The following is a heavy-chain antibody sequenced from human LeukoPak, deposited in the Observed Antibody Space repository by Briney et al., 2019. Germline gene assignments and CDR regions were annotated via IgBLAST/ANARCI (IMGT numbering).Heavy chain of an antibody. CDR3: ARENWVFDY. D-gene: IGHD7-27*01. Sequence: SETLSLTCVVSGYSISSGYHWGWIRQPPGEGLEWIGSVYRSGSTYYNPSLKSRVTISVDTSKNQISLKVRSVTAADTAVYYCARENWVFDYWGQGILVSVSS. CDR2: VYRSGST. CDR1: GYSISSGYH. V-gene: IGHV4-38-2*02. J-gene: IGHJ4*02.